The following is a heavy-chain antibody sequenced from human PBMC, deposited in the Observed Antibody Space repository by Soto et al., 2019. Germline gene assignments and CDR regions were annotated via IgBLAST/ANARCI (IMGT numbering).Heavy chain of an antibody. CDR3: EIGYCSGGSCYSGCN. Sequence: ASVKVSCKVSGYTLTELSMHWVRQAPGKGLEWMGGFDPEDGETIYAQKFQGRVTMTEDTSTDTAYMELSSLRSEDTAVYYCEIGYCSGGSCYSGCNWGQGTLVTVSS. V-gene: IGHV1-24*01. CDR1: GYTLTELS. CDR2: FDPEDGET. D-gene: IGHD2-15*01. J-gene: IGHJ4*02.